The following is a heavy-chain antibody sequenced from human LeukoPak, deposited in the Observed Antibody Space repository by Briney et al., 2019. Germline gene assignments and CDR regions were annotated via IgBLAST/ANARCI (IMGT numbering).Heavy chain of an antibody. Sequence: ASVKVSYKASGGTFSSYAISWVRQAPGQGLEWMGGIIPIFGTANYAQKFQGRVTITTDESTSTAYMELSSLRSEDTAVYYCARDGDYYDSSGYYYSNWFDPWGQGTLVTVSS. CDR3: ARDGDYYDSSGYYYSNWFDP. CDR2: IIPIFGTA. V-gene: IGHV1-69*05. CDR1: GGTFSSYA. J-gene: IGHJ5*02. D-gene: IGHD3-22*01.